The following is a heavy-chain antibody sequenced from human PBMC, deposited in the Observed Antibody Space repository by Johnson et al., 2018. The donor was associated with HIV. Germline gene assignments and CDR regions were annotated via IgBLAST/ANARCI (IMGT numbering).Heavy chain of an antibody. CDR1: GFTFSSYW. V-gene: IGHV3-74*01. CDR2: LNSDGSSV. CDR3: ARDQGGSSMRWLQSTGFAFDI. J-gene: IGHJ3*02. D-gene: IGHD5-24*01. Sequence: ESGGGLVQPGGSLRLPCAASGFTFSSYWMHWVRQAPGKGLMWVSRLNSDGSSVSYADFVKGRFTVPRDNAKHTLYLQMNSLRAEDTAVDYCARDQGGSSMRWLQSTGFAFDIWGQGTMLTVSS.